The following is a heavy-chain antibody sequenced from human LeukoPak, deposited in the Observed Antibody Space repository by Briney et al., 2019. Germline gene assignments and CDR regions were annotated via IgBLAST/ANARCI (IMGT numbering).Heavy chain of an antibody. V-gene: IGHV3-53*05. Sequence: PGGSLRLSCAASGFTVSSNYMSWVRQAPGKGLEWVSVIYSGGSTYYADSVKGRFTISRDNSKNSLFLQMNSLRYEDTAFYFCARDIGTVSAPLDPWGQGTLVTVSS. CDR1: GFTVSSNY. CDR2: IYSGGST. J-gene: IGHJ5*02. CDR3: ARDIGTVSAPLDP. D-gene: IGHD1-26*01.